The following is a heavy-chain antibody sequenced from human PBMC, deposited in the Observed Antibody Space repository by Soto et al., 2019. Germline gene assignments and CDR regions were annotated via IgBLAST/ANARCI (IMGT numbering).Heavy chain of an antibody. V-gene: IGHV3-30-3*01. CDR1: GFTFSSYA. CDR2: ISYDGSNK. Sequence: GGSLRLSCAASGFTFSSYAMHWVRQAPDKGLEWVAVISYDGSNKYYADSVKGRFTISRDNSKNTLYLQMNSLRAEDTAVYYCARDRCSSTSCYYYYYYGMDVWGQGTTVTVSS. CDR3: ARDRCSSTSCYYYYYYGMDV. J-gene: IGHJ6*02. D-gene: IGHD2-2*01.